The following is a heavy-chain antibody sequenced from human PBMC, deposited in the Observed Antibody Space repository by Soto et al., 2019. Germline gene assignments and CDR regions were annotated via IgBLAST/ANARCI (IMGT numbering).Heavy chain of an antibody. D-gene: IGHD3-9*01. V-gene: IGHV1-69*06. CDR1: GGTFSSYA. J-gene: IGHJ4*02. Sequence: SVKVSCKASGGTFSSYAISWVRQAPGQGLEWMGGIIPIFGTANYAQKFQGRVTITADKSTSTAYMELSSLTAEDTAVYYCAKASDLAYYEILAEYYIPFDSWGQGALVTVSS. CDR2: IIPIFGTA. CDR3: AKASDLAYYEILAEYYIPFDS.